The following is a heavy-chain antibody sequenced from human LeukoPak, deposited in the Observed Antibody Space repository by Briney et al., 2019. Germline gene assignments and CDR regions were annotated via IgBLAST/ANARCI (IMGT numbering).Heavy chain of an antibody. Sequence: SETLSLTCTVSGGSIISSDYHWGWVRQPPGKGLEWIGTISYSGNTDYNPSLRSRVAVSVDTSNNQFSLRLSSVTAADTAVYHCARHCCTGPSKRVFDFWGQGTMVTVSS. D-gene: IGHD2-8*02. CDR3: ARHCCTGPSKRVFDF. CDR1: GGSIISSDYH. J-gene: IGHJ3*01. V-gene: IGHV4-39*01. CDR2: ISYSGNT.